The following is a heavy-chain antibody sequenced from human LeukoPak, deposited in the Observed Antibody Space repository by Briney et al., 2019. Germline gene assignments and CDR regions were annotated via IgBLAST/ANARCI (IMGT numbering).Heavy chain of an antibody. Sequence: GGSLRLSCAASGYTFSSYWMSWVRQAPGKGLEWVANIKQHGSEKYYVDSVKGRFTISRDNAKNSLYLQMNSLRAEDTAVYYCARDLGGYYYDSSGYYYYYYYGMDVWGQGTTVTVSS. CDR1: GYTFSSYW. J-gene: IGHJ6*02. CDR2: IKQHGSEK. V-gene: IGHV3-7*01. D-gene: IGHD3-22*01. CDR3: ARDLGGYYYDSSGYYYYYYYGMDV.